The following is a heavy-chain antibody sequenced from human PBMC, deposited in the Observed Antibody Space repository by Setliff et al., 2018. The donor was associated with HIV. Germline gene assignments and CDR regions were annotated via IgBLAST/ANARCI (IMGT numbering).Heavy chain of an antibody. D-gene: IGHD4-17*01. J-gene: IGHJ6*03. CDR2: IYYSGTT. CDR3: ARHGDYSYFYYYYMDV. Sequence: PSETLSLTCTVSGGSIRSHWSWIRQPPGKGLEWIGYIYYSGTTYYNPSLKSRATISVDTSKNQFSLKLTSVTAADTAVYYCARHGDYSYFYYYYMDVWGKGTTVTVSS. V-gene: IGHV4-59*06. CDR1: GGSIRSH.